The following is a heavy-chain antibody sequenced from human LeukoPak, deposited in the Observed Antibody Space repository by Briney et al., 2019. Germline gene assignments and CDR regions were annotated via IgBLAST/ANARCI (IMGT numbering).Heavy chain of an antibody. CDR2: TYYRSKWYD. CDR1: GDSVSSNSVT. CDR3: ARVLTAGNQYYFDY. Sequence: SQTLSLTCAISGDSVSSNSVTWNWIRQSPSRGLEWLGRTYYRSKWYDDYAISVKSRITINPDTSKNQFSLQLNSVTREDTAVYYCARVLTAGNQYYFDYWGQGTLVTVSS. D-gene: IGHD6-13*01. V-gene: IGHV6-1*01. J-gene: IGHJ4*02.